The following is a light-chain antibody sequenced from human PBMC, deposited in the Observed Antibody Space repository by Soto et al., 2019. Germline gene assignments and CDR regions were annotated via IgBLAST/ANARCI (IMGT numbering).Light chain of an antibody. CDR2: GAS. CDR1: QSVSSSY. CDR3: QQYGSSRT. Sequence: EIVLTQSPGTLSLSPGERATLSCRASQSVSSSYLAWYQQKPGQAPRLLIHGASSRATGIPDRFSGSGSGTDFTLTISRLEPEDFAVYYCQQYGSSRTFGQGTKVDTK. V-gene: IGKV3-20*01. J-gene: IGKJ1*01.